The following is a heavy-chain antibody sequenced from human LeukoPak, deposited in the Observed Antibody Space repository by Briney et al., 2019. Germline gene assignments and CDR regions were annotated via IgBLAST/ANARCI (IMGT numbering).Heavy chain of an antibody. CDR3: ARGRDAYQKAFHY. D-gene: IGHD5-24*01. CDR1: GFTFSSYA. V-gene: IGHV3-30*14. Sequence: PGGSLRLSCAASGFTFSSYAMHWVRQAPGKGLEWVAVISYDGSNKYYADSVKGRFTISRDSSKNTLYLQMDSLRVDDTAVYYCARGRDAYQKAFHYWGQGTLVTVSS. J-gene: IGHJ4*02. CDR2: ISYDGSNK.